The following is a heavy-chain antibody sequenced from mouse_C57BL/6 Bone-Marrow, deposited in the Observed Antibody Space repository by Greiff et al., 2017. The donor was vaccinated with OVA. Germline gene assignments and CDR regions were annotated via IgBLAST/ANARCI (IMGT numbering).Heavy chain of an antibody. Sequence: QVTLKECGPGILQSSQTLSLTCSFSGFSLSTSGMGVSWLRQPSGKGLEWLAHIYWDDDKCYHPFLKSRLTISNDTSRNKVLLKINSVDTADTATDDGARSEVTTAYYAMDYWGQGTSVTVSS. CDR2: IYWDDDK. CDR1: GFSLSTSGMG. D-gene: IGHD1-2*01. CDR3: ARSEVTTAYYAMDY. J-gene: IGHJ4*01. V-gene: IGHV8-12*01.